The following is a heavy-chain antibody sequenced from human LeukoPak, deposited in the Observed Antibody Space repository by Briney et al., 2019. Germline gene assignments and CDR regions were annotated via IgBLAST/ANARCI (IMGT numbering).Heavy chain of an antibody. V-gene: IGHV3-48*03. CDR1: GFTFSSYE. CDR2: ISSSGSTI. Sequence: GGSLRLSCAASGFTFSSYEMNCVRQAPGKGLEWVSYISSSGSTIYYADSVKGRFTISRDNAKNSLYLQMNSLRAEDTAVYYCARNSRETSIAAAGGAYFDYWGQGTLVTVSS. D-gene: IGHD6-13*01. J-gene: IGHJ4*02. CDR3: ARNSRETSIAAAGGAYFDY.